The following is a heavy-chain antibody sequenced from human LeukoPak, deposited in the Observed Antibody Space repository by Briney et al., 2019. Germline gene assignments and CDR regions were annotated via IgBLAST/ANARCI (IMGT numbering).Heavy chain of an antibody. Sequence: ASVKVSCKASGYTFTNYGFSWVRQAPGQGLEWKGWISAYNGYTDYAQKFQFRVTMTTDTSTSTAYMELRSLRSDDTAVYYRARDKAVTTEVTQHFQHWGQGTLVTVSS. J-gene: IGHJ1*01. CDR1: GYTFTNYG. CDR3: ARDKAVTTEVTQHFQH. V-gene: IGHV1-18*01. D-gene: IGHD4-23*01. CDR2: ISAYNGYT.